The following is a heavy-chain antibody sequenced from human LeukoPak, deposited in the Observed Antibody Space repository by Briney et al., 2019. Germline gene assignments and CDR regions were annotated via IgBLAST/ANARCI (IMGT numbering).Heavy chain of an antibody. Sequence: SETLSLTCTVSGGSISSSSYYWGWIRQPPGKGLEWIGSIYYSGSTYYNPSLKSRVTISVDTSKNQFFLKLSSVTAADTAVYYCGQGPGIAAAGLIDYWGQGTLVTVSS. CDR3: GQGPGIAAAGLIDY. CDR1: GGSISSSSYY. J-gene: IGHJ4*02. CDR2: IYYSGST. D-gene: IGHD6-13*01. V-gene: IGHV4-39*07.